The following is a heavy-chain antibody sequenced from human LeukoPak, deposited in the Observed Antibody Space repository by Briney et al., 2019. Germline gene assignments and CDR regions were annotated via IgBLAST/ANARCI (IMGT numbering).Heavy chain of an antibody. CDR2: IYTSGST. V-gene: IGHV4-61*02. Sequence: SETLSLTCTVSGGSISSGSYYWSWIRQPAGKGLEWIGRIYTSGSTNYNPSLKSRVTISVDASKNQFSLKLSSVTAADTAVYYCAREDSSGWNYWGQGTLVTVSS. D-gene: IGHD6-19*01. CDR1: GGSISSGSYY. CDR3: AREDSSGWNY. J-gene: IGHJ4*02.